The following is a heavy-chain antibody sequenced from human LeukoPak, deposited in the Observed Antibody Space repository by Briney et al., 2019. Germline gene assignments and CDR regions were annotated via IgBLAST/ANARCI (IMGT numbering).Heavy chain of an antibody. CDR1: GGSISSGDYY. Sequence: PSQTLSLTCTVSGGSISSGDYYWSWIRRHPGKGLEWIGYIYYSGSTYYNPSLKSRVIMSVDTSKNHFSPRLSSVTDADTAVYYCARGRHGLAARFDPWGQGTLVTVSS. D-gene: IGHD6-6*01. CDR2: IYYSGST. V-gene: IGHV4-31*03. CDR3: ARGRHGLAARFDP. J-gene: IGHJ5*02.